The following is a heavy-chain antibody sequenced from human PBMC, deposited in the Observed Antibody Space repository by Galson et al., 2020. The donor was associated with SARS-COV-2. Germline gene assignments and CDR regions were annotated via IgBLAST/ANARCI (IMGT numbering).Heavy chain of an antibody. V-gene: IGHV4-34*01. Sequence: LETLSLTCAVYVGSFSDYYWTWIRQPPGKGLEWIGEISHSGSTNYNPSLKSRVTISVDTSKNQFSLRLTSVTAADTAVYYCARRADSSSWFGFDYWGQGTLVTVSS. CDR2: ISHSGST. CDR3: ARRADSSSWFGFDY. CDR1: VGSFSDYY. J-gene: IGHJ4*02. D-gene: IGHD6-13*01.